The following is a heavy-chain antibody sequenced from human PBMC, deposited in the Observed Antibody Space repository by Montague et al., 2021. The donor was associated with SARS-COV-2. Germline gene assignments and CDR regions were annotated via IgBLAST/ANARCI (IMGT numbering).Heavy chain of an antibody. CDR1: GYFIDTGYY. CDR2: NYLHGSA. V-gene: IGHV4-38-2*02. J-gene: IGHJ4*02. Sequence: SETLSLTCSVSGYFIDTGYYWGWIRQSPGKGLEWIGSNYLHGSAYYNPSLNSRVTISLDTSNNQFSLRLTSVTTSDTAVYYCARGRVTRAGFDYWGQGIRVIVSS. CDR3: ARGRVTRAGFDY. D-gene: IGHD2-21*02.